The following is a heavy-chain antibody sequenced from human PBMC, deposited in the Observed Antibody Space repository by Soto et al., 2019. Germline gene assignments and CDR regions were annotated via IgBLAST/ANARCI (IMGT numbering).Heavy chain of an antibody. CDR2: ISGSGGTT. D-gene: IGHD1-1*01. V-gene: IGHV3-23*01. J-gene: IGHJ5*02. CDR3: AKDLDFDWFDP. Sequence: PGGSLRLSCAASGFTFSSYAMSWVRQAPGKGLEWVSAISGSGGTTYSADSVKGRFTISRDNSKNTLYLQMKSLRAEDTAVYYCAKDLDFDWFDPWGQGTLVTVSS. CDR1: GFTFSSYA.